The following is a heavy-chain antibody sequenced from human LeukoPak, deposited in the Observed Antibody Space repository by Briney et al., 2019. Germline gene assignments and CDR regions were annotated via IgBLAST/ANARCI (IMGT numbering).Heavy chain of an antibody. V-gene: IGHV1-8*01. CDR1: GYTFTSYD. Sequence: ASVKVSCKASGYTFTSYDINCARQATGQGLEWMGWMNPNSGNTRYAQKFQGRVTMTRNTSISTAYMELSSLRSEDTAVYYCATLMTAMRAGDAFDIWGQGTMVTVSS. CDR3: ATLMTAMRAGDAFDI. CDR2: MNPNSGNT. D-gene: IGHD5-18*01. J-gene: IGHJ3*02.